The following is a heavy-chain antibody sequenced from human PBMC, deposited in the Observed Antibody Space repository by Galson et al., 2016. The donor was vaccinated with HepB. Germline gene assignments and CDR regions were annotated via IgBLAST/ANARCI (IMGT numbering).Heavy chain of an antibody. CDR3: ANVGGSNVHFDH. V-gene: IGHV3-74*01. Sequence: SLRLSCAASGFTFRTYCMHWVRQAPGKGLVWVSRINIDGSRTTYADSVKGRFTISRDNANNTLYLQMNSLRDEDTAVYYCANVGGSNVHFDHWGQGTLVTVSS. CDR1: GFTFRTYC. D-gene: IGHD2-15*01. J-gene: IGHJ4*02. CDR2: INIDGSRT.